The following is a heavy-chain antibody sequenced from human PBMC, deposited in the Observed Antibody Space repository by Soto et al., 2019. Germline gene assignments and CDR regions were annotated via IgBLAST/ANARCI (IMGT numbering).Heavy chain of an antibody. Sequence: DSVKCSCKASGYMFVSYGVSWIRQAPGQGLEWMGWISGHNGNTNSAQKFQGRVTMTTDTSTGTVYMDLRSLRSDDTAVYYCARASSATYYFDGRGSLFDHWGQGTLVTVSS. V-gene: IGHV1-18*01. D-gene: IGHD3-9*01. CDR2: ISGHNGNT. CDR1: GYMFVSYG. J-gene: IGHJ4*02. CDR3: ARASSATYYFDGRGSLFDH.